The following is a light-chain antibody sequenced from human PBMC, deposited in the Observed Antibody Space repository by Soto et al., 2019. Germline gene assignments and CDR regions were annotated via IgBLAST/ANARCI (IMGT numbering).Light chain of an antibody. CDR3: MQASHWPYT. CDR1: QGLLFSDGNTY. V-gene: IGKV2-30*01. Sequence: DVAMTQSPLSLPVTLGQPASISCRSSQGLLFSDGNTYLNWFQQRPVQSQRRLIYKISNRDSVVPARFSGSESGTDFTLEISRVEAEDVGVYYCMQASHWPYTFGQGTKLEIK. J-gene: IGKJ2*01. CDR2: KIS.